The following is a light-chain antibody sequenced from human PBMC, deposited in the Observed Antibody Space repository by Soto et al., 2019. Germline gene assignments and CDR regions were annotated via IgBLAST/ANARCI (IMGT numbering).Light chain of an antibody. CDR2: RAS. Sequence: DIQTTQSPPTLSASVGDRVTISCRASESINNWLAWYQHKPGKAPKLLIYRASSLESGVPSRFSGSGSGTEFTLTISSLQPDDFATYYCQQYKSPPWTFGQGTKVEIK. V-gene: IGKV1-5*03. J-gene: IGKJ1*01. CDR3: QQYKSPPWT. CDR1: ESINNW.